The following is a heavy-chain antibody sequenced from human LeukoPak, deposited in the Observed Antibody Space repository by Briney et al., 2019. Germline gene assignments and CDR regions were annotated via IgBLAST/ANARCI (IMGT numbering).Heavy chain of an antibody. V-gene: IGHV1-2*02. CDR3: ARGNYYDSSCFDY. D-gene: IGHD3-22*01. Sequence: ASVKVSCKASGYTFTSYYMHWVRQAPGQGLEWMGWINPNSGGTNYAQKFQGRVTMTRDTSISTAYMELSRLRSDDTAVYYCARGNYYDSSCFDYWGQGTLVTVSS. CDR1: GYTFTSYY. J-gene: IGHJ4*02. CDR2: INPNSGGT.